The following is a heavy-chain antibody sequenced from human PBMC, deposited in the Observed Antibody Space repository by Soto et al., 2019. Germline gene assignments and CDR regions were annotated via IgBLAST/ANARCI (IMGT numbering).Heavy chain of an antibody. Sequence: EVQLLESGGGLVQPGGSLRLSCEASGFTFSSYAMSWVRQAPGKGLEWVSAISGSGGSTYYADSVKGRFTISRDNSKNTLYLQMNSLRAEDTAVYYCAKLLCSGGSCYSDYFDYWGQGTLVTVSS. J-gene: IGHJ4*02. CDR3: AKLLCSGGSCYSDYFDY. V-gene: IGHV3-23*01. CDR1: GFTFSSYA. D-gene: IGHD2-15*01. CDR2: ISGSGGST.